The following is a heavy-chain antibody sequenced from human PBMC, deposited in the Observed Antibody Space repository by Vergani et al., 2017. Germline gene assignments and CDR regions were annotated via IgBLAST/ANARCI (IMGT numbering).Heavy chain of an antibody. CDR1: GGTFSSYA. V-gene: IGHV1-69*11. CDR2: IIPILGTA. Sequence: QVQLVQSGAEVKKPGSSVKVSCKASGGTFSSYAISWVRQAPGQGLEWMGRIIPILGTANYAQKFQGRVTITADESMSTAYMELSSLRSEDTAVYYCARWSGYPPAYYYYYYMDVWGKGTTVTVSS. J-gene: IGHJ6*03. CDR3: ARWSGYPPAYYYYYYMDV. D-gene: IGHD3-3*01.